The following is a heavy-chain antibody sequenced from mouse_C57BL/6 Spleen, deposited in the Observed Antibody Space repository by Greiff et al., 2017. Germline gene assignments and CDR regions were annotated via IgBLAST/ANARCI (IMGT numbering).Heavy chain of an antibody. V-gene: IGHV1-76*01. CDR1: GYTFTDYY. J-gene: IGHJ2*01. CDR3: ARSNSDY. CDR2: IYPGSGNT. Sequence: VQLQQSGAELVRPGASVTLSCKASGYTFTDYYINWVKQRPGQGLEWIARIYPGSGNTYYNEKFKGKATLTAEKSSSTAYMQLSSLTSEDSAVYFCARSNSDYWGQGTTLTVSS.